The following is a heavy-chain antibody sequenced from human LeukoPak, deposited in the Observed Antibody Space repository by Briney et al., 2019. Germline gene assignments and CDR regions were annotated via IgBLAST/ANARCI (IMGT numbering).Heavy chain of an antibody. J-gene: IGHJ4*02. V-gene: IGHV3-74*01. D-gene: IGHD6-19*01. Sequence: PGGSLRLSCAASGFTFSAYWMHWVRQAPGKGLVWVGRINDVGSDSTYVDSVKGRFTISRDNAKNTLYLQMNNLRAEDTAVYYCAGVKVAGTRSFGYWGQGTLATVSS. CDR2: INDVGSDS. CDR3: AGVKVAGTRSFGY. CDR1: GFTFSAYW.